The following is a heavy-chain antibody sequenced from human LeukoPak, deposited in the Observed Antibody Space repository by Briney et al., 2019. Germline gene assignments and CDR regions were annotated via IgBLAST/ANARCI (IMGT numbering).Heavy chain of an antibody. J-gene: IGHJ4*02. CDR2: ISYDGSNK. CDR1: GFTFSSYG. CDR3: AKDWRRGVVPAAMPDY. D-gene: IGHD2-2*01. V-gene: IGHV3-30*18. Sequence: GRSLRLSCAASGFTFSSYGMHWVRQAPGKGLEWVAVISYDGSNKCYADSVKGRFTISRDNSKNTLYLQMNSLRAEDTAVYYCAKDWRRGVVPAAMPDYWGQGTLVTVSS.